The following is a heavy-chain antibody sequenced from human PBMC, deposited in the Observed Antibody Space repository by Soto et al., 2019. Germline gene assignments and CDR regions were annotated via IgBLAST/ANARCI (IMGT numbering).Heavy chain of an antibody. CDR3: ARESPFGVGVFDC. D-gene: IGHD3-3*01. CDR2: ISSDGSTT. J-gene: IGHJ4*02. CDR1: GFTLSSHE. V-gene: IGHV3-48*03. Sequence: EVQLVESGGGLVQPGGSLRLSCAASGFTLSSHEINWVRQAPGKGLEWISYISSDGSTTYYADSVKGRFTVSTDNAKTSLSLHMNSLGVEDTAVYYCARESPFGVGVFDCWGQGTLVTVSS.